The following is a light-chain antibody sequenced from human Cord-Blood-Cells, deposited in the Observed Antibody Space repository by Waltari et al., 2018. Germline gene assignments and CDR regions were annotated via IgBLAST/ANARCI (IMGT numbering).Light chain of an antibody. Sequence: QSVLPQPASVSGSPGQPFPISCTGTSSAVGGYHYVSWYQQHPGKAPKLMIYDVSKRPSGVSNRFSGSKSGNTASLTISGLQAEDEADYYCSSYTSNSTVVFGGGTKLTVL. V-gene: IGLV2-14*01. CDR3: SSYTSNSTVV. CDR2: DVS. CDR1: SSAVGGYHY. J-gene: IGLJ2*01.